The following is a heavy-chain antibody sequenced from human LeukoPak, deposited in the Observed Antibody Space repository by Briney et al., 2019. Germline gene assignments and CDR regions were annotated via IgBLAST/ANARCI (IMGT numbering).Heavy chain of an antibody. J-gene: IGHJ6*03. CDR2: IYYSGST. CDR3: ARERANNWNDHCYYYMDV. D-gene: IGHD1-20*01. CDR1: GGSISSGDYY. Sequence: SQTLSLTCTVSGGSISSGDYYWSWIRQPPGKGLEWIGYIYYSGSTYYNPSLKSRVTISVDTSKNQFSLKLSSVTAADTAVYYCARERANNWNDHCYYYMDVWGKGTTVTVSS. V-gene: IGHV4-30-4*08.